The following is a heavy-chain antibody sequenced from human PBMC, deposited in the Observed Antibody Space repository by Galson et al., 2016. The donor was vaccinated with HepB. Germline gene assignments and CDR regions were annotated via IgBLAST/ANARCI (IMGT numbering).Heavy chain of an antibody. V-gene: IGHV3-7*04. D-gene: IGHD3-22*01. Sequence: SLRLSCAASEFIFRNYWMIWVRQAPGKGLEWVANIKGDGSQNHYADSVQGRFTISRDNAKNSLYLQMNSLRAEDMAVYYCARDTTYYDSSGYKDVFDIWGQGTLVTVSS. CDR2: IKGDGSQN. CDR3: ARDTTYYDSSGYKDVFDI. J-gene: IGHJ4*02. CDR1: EFIFRNYW.